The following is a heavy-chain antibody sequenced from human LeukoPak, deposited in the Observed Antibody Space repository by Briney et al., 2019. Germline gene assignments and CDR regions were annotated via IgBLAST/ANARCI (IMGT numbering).Heavy chain of an antibody. CDR2: INPSGGST. Sequence: GGSLKLSCAASGFTFSGSAMHWVRQAPGQGLEWMGIINPSGGSTSYAQKFQGRVTMTRGTSTSTVYMELSSLRSEDTAVYYCARGQWLVLRALFDYWGQGTLVTVSS. D-gene: IGHD6-19*01. V-gene: IGHV1-46*01. CDR3: ARGQWLVLRALFDY. CDR1: GFTFSGSA. J-gene: IGHJ4*02.